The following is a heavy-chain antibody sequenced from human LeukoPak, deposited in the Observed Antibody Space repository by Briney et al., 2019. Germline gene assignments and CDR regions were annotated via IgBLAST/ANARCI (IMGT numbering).Heavy chain of an antibody. Sequence: PGGSLKLSCAASGFTFSDYYMSWIRQAPGKGLEWVSYISTSGDYTNYADSVQGRFTVSRDSAKNSLYLQMNSLRAEDTAVYYCARDQSGGNTDFDYWGQGTLVTVSS. V-gene: IGHV3-11*05. CDR2: ISTSGDYT. J-gene: IGHJ4*02. CDR3: ARDQSGGNTDFDY. CDR1: GFTFSDYY. D-gene: IGHD1-26*01.